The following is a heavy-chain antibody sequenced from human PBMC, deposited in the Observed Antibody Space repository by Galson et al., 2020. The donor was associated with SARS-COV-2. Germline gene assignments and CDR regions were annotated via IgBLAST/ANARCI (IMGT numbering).Heavy chain of an antibody. CDR3: ARVSPAFDP. V-gene: IGHV3-48*04. CDR2: ISSSSSTI. J-gene: IGHJ5*02. CDR1: GFTFSSYS. Sequence: GGYLRLSCAASGFTFSSYSMNWVRQAPGKGLEWVSYISSSSSTIYYADSVKGRFTISRDNAKNSLYLQMNSLRAEDTAVYYCARVSPAFDPWGQGTLVTVSS.